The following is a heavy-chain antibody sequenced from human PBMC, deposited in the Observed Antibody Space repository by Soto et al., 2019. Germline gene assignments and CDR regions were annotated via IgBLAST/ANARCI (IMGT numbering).Heavy chain of an antibody. Sequence: QVQLKQWGAGLLKPSETLSLTCAVYGGSFSGYNWHWIRRPPGKGLEWIGQIFHTGTTNYNTSLKNRVTISLDTSKTQFSLKLSYVTAADTAVYYCARGRQVTIGTGKFEYWGQGSLVTVSS. CDR3: ARGRQVTIGTGKFEY. J-gene: IGHJ4*02. CDR1: GGSFSGYN. V-gene: IGHV4-34*01. CDR2: IFHTGTT. D-gene: IGHD3-10*01.